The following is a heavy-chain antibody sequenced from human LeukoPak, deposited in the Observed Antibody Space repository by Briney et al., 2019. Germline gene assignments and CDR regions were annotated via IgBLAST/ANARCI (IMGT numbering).Heavy chain of an antibody. J-gene: IGHJ6*03. V-gene: IGHV3-23*01. CDR3: ARDSGSYATGYYYYMDV. Sequence: PPGGSLRLSCEASGFTYRNYAMNWVRQAPWKGLEWVSAITGSGDYTYYADSVKGRFTISRDNSKNKLYLQMNSLRAEDTAVYYCARDSGSYATGYYYYMDVWGKGTTVTVSS. CDR2: ITGSGDYT. CDR1: GFTYRNYA. D-gene: IGHD1-26*01.